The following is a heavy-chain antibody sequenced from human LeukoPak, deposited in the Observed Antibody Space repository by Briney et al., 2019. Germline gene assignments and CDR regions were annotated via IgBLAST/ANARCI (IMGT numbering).Heavy chain of an antibody. V-gene: IGHV3-20*03. J-gene: IGHJ4*02. D-gene: IGHD5-12*01. CDR3: ARGVRRRGYSGYGGLDY. CDR2: NCIYCST. Sequence: NCIYCSTVYALSFKCPFTISRSNAKNSLYLQMNSLRAEDTALYYCARGVRRRGYSGYGGLDYWGQGTLVTVSS.